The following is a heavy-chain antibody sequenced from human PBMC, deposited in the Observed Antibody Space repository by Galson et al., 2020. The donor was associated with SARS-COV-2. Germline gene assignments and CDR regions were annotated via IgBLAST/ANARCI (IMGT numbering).Heavy chain of an antibody. CDR3: AGLPPYDSSGYSHYWYFDL. V-gene: IGHV1-69*13. Sequence: SVTVSCKASRGTFSSYTISRVRQAPGQGLEWMGGITPTFGTANYAQTSQGRVTITADESTSTAYMVLSSLRPEDTAVYYCAGLPPYDSSGYSHYWYFDLWGRCTLVTVSS. D-gene: IGHD3-22*01. CDR1: RGTFSSYT. J-gene: IGHJ2*01. CDR2: ITPTFGTA.